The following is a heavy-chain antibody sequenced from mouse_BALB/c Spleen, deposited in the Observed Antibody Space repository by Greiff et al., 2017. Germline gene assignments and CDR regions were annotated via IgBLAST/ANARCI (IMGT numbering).Heavy chain of an antibody. CDR1: GYSITSDYA. J-gene: IGHJ3*01. D-gene: IGHD2-4*01. V-gene: IGHV3-2*02. CDR3: ARERDYDGSWFAY. Sequence: EVQLVESGPGLVKPSQSLSLTCTVTGYSITSDYAWNWIRQFPGNKLEWMGYISYSGSTSYNPSLKSRISITRDTSKNQFFLQLNSVTTEDTATYYCARERDYDGSWFAYWGQGTLVTVSA. CDR2: ISYSGST.